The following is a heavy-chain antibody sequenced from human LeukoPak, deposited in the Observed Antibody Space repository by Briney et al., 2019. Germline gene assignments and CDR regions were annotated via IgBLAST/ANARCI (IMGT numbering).Heavy chain of an antibody. J-gene: IGHJ4*02. Sequence: GASVKVSCKVSGYTLTELSMHWVRQAPGKGLEWMGGFDPEDGETIYAQKFQGRVTMTEDTSTDTAYMELSSLRSGDTAVYYCATVGHSSGWYYFDYWGQGTLVTVSS. D-gene: IGHD6-19*01. CDR2: FDPEDGET. CDR3: ATVGHSSGWYYFDY. CDR1: GYTLTELS. V-gene: IGHV1-24*01.